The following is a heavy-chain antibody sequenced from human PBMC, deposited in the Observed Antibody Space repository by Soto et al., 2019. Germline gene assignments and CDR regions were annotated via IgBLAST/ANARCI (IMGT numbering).Heavy chain of an antibody. V-gene: IGHV4-34*01. Sequence: SETLSLTCAVSGVSFSGNYWTWIRQPPGKGLEWIGEISHSGNTNYNPSLKSRVTISVDTSKNQFSLNLSSVTAADTADYYCARGHLPGGNSFYFDYWGQGSRVT. D-gene: IGHD4-4*01. CDR1: GVSFSGNY. J-gene: IGHJ4*02. CDR2: ISHSGNT. CDR3: ARGHLPGGNSFYFDY.